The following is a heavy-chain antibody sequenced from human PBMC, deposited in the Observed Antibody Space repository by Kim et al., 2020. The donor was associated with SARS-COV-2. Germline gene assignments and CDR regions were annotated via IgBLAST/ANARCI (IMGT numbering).Heavy chain of an antibody. J-gene: IGHJ5*02. CDR3: ARGGKWYAAADGWFDP. Sequence: ASVKVSCKASGYTFTSYAMHWVRQAPGQRLEWMGWINAGNGNTKYSQKFQGRVTITRDTSASTAYMELSSLRSEDTAVYYCARGGKWYAAADGWFDPWGQGTLVTVSS. V-gene: IGHV1-3*01. CDR1: GYTFTSYA. D-gene: IGHD6-13*01. CDR2: INAGNGNT.